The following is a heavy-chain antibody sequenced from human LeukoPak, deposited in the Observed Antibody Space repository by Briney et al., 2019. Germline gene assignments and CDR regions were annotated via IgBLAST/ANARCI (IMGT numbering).Heavy chain of an antibody. CDR1: GFPFTRFY. CDR3: ARDAFSRISIFGVVSDAFDI. J-gene: IGHJ3*02. CDR2: IKQDGSEK. V-gene: IGHV3-7*01. Sequence: GSLRLSCAVSGFPFTRFYMSWIRQAPGKGLEWVANIKQDGSEKYYVDSVKGRFTISRDNAKNSLYLQMNSLRAEDTAMYYCARDAFSRISIFGVVSDAFDIWGQGTMVTVSS. D-gene: IGHD3-3*01.